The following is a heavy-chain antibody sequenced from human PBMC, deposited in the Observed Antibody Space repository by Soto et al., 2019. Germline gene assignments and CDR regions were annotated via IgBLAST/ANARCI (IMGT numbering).Heavy chain of an antibody. D-gene: IGHD1-26*01. CDR1: GHSITSHF. V-gene: IGHV1-46*03. CDR3: ARDAAVGLFDY. CDR2: IGPTGGIR. Sequence: ASVKVSCKASGHSITSHFMHWVRQAPGQGLEWMGTIGPTGGIRNYAQRFQGRLTMTRDTSTSTVYMELSSLTSEDTAVYYCARDAAVGLFDYWGQGTLVTVSS. J-gene: IGHJ4*02.